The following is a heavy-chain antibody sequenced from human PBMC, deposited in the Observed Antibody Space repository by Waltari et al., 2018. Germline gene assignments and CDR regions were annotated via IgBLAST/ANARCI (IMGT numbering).Heavy chain of an antibody. CDR1: GFSLSVYG. J-gene: IGHJ4*02. CDR3: ARVWGVTTSDF. V-gene: IGHV3-48*03. Sequence: EVQLVESGGGLVQPGGSLRLSCAASGFSLSVYGMHWVRQAPGKGLEWLSFISSSGPTIHYADSVKGRFTVSRDNTKNSLSLEMNSLRAEDTAVYYCARVWGVTTSDFWGQGTLVTVSS. D-gene: IGHD4-17*01. CDR2: ISSSGPTI.